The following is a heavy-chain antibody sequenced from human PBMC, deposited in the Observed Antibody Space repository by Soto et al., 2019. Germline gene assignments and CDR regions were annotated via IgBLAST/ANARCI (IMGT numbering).Heavy chain of an antibody. CDR2: ISAHNGKT. V-gene: IGHV1-18*01. J-gene: IGHJ4*02. CDR3: ARGRYGDY. D-gene: IGHD1-1*01. Sequence: QVHLVQSGAEVKKPGASVKVSCKGSGYTFNSYGITWVRQAPGQGLEWMGGISAHNGKTKYVQKLQGRVSVTRDTSTCSAYMELRSLRSDDTAVYYCARGRYGDYWGQGALVTVSS. CDR1: GYTFNSYG.